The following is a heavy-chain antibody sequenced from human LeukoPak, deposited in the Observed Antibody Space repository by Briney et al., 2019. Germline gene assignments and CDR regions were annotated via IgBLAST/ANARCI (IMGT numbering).Heavy chain of an antibody. D-gene: IGHD3/OR15-3a*01. Sequence: ASVKVSCKASGGTFSSYAISWVRQAPGQGLEWVGGIIPIFGTANYAQKFQGRVTITADESTSTAYMELSSLRSEDTAVYYCARELAYITASGVGRHWGQGTLVTVSS. J-gene: IGHJ4*02. CDR3: ARELAYITASGVGRH. V-gene: IGHV1-69*13. CDR1: GGTFSSYA. CDR2: IIPIFGTA.